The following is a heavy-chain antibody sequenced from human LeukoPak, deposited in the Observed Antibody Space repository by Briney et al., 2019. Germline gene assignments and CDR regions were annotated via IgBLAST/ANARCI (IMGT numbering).Heavy chain of an antibody. CDR3: ATLVTVATVNIYYFDY. V-gene: IGHV1-24*01. Sequence: GASVKVSCKASGYTFTGYYIHWVRQAPGKGLEWMGGFDPEDGETIYAQKFQGRVTMTEDTSTDTAYMELSSLRSEDTAVYYCATLVTVATVNIYYFDYWGQGTLVTVSS. D-gene: IGHD4-4*01. CDR2: FDPEDGET. CDR1: GYTFTGYY. J-gene: IGHJ4*02.